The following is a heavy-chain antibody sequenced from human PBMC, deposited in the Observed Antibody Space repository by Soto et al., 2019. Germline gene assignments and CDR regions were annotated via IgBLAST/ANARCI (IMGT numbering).Heavy chain of an antibody. J-gene: IGHJ6*02. Sequence: QVQPVESGGGEVQPGRSLTISCAASGFTFSTYGMHWVRQTPGKGLEWVAVISYDGTNKFYSDSVQGRFTISRDNFKNTLTLQMNSLRADATAVYSCAKDLQSYGDYDYYCYGMDVWGLGTRVTVSS. CDR2: ISYDGTNK. CDR1: GFTFSTYG. D-gene: IGHD4-17*01. CDR3: AKDLQSYGDYDYYCYGMDV. V-gene: IGHV3-30*18.